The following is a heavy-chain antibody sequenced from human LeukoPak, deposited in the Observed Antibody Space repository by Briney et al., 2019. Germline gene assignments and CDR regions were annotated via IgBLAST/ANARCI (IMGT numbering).Heavy chain of an antibody. V-gene: IGHV3-21*01. CDR3: ARRLFSDYLLDWFDP. CDR2: ISSSSSYI. Sequence: GGSLRLSCAASGFTCSSYSMNWVRQAPGKGLEWVSSISSSSSYIYYADSVKGRFTISRDNAKNSLYLQMNSLRAEDTAVYYCARRLFSDYLLDWFDPWGQGTLVTVSS. CDR1: GFTCSSYS. J-gene: IGHJ5*02. D-gene: IGHD3-16*01.